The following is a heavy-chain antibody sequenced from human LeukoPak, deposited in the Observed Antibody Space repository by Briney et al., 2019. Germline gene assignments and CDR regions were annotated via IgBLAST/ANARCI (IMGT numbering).Heavy chain of an antibody. Sequence: GESLKISCKGSGYSFTSYWIGWVRQMPGKGLEWMGIIYPGDSDTRYSPSFQGQVTISADKSISTAYLQWSSLKASDTAMYYCARQRGAEWELIKFYFDYWGQGTLVTVSS. CDR2: IYPGDSDT. CDR3: ARQRGAEWELIKFYFDY. CDR1: GYSFTSYW. J-gene: IGHJ4*02. V-gene: IGHV5-51*01. D-gene: IGHD1-26*01.